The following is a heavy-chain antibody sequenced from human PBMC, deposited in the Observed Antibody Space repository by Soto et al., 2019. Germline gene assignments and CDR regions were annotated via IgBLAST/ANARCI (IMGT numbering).Heavy chain of an antibody. V-gene: IGHV4-31*03. D-gene: IGHD1-1*01. CDR1: GGSISSGGYY. CDR3: ARDVTTKDFFDY. J-gene: IGHJ4*02. CDR2: IYYSGTT. Sequence: LALTCTVSGGSISSGGYYWSWVRQFPGKGLEWIGYIYYSGTTHYNPSLKSRISMSIDTSKNQFSLRLNSVTAADTAVYYCARDVTTKDFFDYWGQGSPVTVSS.